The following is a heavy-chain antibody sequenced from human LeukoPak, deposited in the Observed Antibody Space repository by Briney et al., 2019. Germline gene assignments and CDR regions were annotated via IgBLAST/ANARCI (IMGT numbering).Heavy chain of an antibody. CDR3: ARGTGSDSRYIDY. CDR2: ISVSSSSSDGGAI. D-gene: IGHD3-10*01. CDR1: GFTFSTYS. V-gene: IGHV3-48*02. J-gene: IGHJ4*02. Sequence: GGSLRLSCTASGFTFSTYSMNWVRQAPGRGLEWVSYISVSSSSSDGGAIQYADSVKRRFTISRDSDKNALYLQMNSLRDEDTAVYYCARGTGSDSRYIDYWGQGTLVSVSS.